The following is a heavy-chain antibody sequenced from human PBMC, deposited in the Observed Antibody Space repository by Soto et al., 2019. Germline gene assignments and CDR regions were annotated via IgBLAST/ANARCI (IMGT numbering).Heavy chain of an antibody. CDR2: IYYSGST. J-gene: IGHJ6*02. CDR3: ARLCGDNYYYYGMDV. V-gene: IGHV4-59*08. CDR1: GGSISSYY. D-gene: IGHD7-27*01. Sequence: SETLSLTCTVSGGSISSYYWSWIRQPPGKGLEWIGYIYYSGSTNYNPSLKSRVTISVDTSKNQFSLKLSSVTAADTAVYYCARLCGDNYYYYGMDVWGQGTTVTVSS.